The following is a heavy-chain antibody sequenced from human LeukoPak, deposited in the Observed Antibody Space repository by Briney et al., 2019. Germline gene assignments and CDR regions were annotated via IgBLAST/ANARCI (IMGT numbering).Heavy chain of an antibody. CDR1: GGSISSYS. D-gene: IGHD3-22*01. CDR2: IYYSGST. J-gene: IGHJ6*02. V-gene: IGHV4-59*01. Sequence: TSSETLSLTCTASGGSISSYSWSWIRQPPGKGLEWIGYIYYSGSTDYNPPLKSRVTISVDTSKNQFSLKLSSVTTADTAVYFCARSYDSRAYFYYGVDVWGQGTTVTVSS. CDR3: ARSYDSRAYFYYGVDV.